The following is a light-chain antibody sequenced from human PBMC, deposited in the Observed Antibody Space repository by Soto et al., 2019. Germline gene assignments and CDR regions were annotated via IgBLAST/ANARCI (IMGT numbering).Light chain of an antibody. CDR2: EGT. J-gene: IGLJ2*01. CDR3: CSYADGSTLGV. Sequence: QSVLTQPASVSGSPGQSVTISCTKTSSDVGSHNVVSWYQQQHPGKAPTLIIYEGTKRSSWVSNRFSGSKSGNTASLTISGLQAEDEAHYYCCSYADGSTLGVFGGGTKLTVL. CDR1: SSDVGSHNV. V-gene: IGLV2-23*01.